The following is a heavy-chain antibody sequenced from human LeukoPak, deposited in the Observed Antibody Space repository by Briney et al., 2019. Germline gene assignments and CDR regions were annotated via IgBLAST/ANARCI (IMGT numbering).Heavy chain of an antibody. D-gene: IGHD2-2*01. Sequence: GGSLRLSCAASGFTFSNYGMHWVRQAPGKGLEWVAVISYDGSNKYYADSVKGRFTFSRDNSKNTLYLQMSSLRAEDTAVYYWAKEKGIYCSSIDCSPGMDVWGQGTTVIVSS. CDR1: GFTFSNYG. CDR3: AKEKGIYCSSIDCSPGMDV. CDR2: ISYDGSNK. J-gene: IGHJ6*02. V-gene: IGHV3-30*18.